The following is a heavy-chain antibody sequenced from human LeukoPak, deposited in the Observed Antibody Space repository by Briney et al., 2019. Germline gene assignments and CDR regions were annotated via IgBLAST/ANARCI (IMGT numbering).Heavy chain of an antibody. CDR2: IKSKTDGGTI. Sequence: PGGSLRLSCAASGFPFTNAWMNWVRQAPGKGLEWVGRIKSKTDGGTIDYAAPVKGRFTISRDNSKNTLYLQMNSLRAEDTAVYYCAKGITVMMVAPGYWGQGTLVTVSS. D-gene: IGHD3-22*01. CDR3: AKGITVMMVAPGY. V-gene: IGHV3-15*07. J-gene: IGHJ4*02. CDR1: GFPFTNAW.